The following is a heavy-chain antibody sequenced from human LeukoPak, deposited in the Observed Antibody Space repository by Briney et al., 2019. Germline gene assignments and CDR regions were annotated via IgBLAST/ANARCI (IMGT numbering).Heavy chain of an antibody. D-gene: IGHD3-3*02. CDR1: GFTFSSYA. Sequence: GGSLRLSCAASGFTFSSYAMDWVRQAPGKGLEWVAVISYDGSNKYYADSVKGRFTISRDNSKNTLYLQMNSLRAEDTAVYYCARVVNHFWSPFDYWGQGTLVTVSS. CDR3: ARVVNHFWSPFDY. CDR2: ISYDGSNK. V-gene: IGHV3-30*04. J-gene: IGHJ4*02.